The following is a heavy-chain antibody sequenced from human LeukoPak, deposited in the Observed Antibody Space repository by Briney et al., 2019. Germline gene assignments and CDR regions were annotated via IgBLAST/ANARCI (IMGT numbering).Heavy chain of an antibody. CDR2: IYYSGST. J-gene: IGHJ4*02. V-gene: IGHV4-59*01. CDR1: GGSISSYY. Sequence: SETLSLTCTVSGGSISSYYWSWIRQPPGKGLEWIGYIYYSGSTNYNPSLKSRVTMSVDTSKNQFSLKLSSVTAADTAVYYCATYSGGHIDYWGQGSLVTVSS. CDR3: ATYSGGHIDY. D-gene: IGHD5-12*01.